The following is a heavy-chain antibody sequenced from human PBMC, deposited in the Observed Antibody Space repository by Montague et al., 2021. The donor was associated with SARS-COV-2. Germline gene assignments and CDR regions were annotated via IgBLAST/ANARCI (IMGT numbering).Heavy chain of an antibody. CDR2: IYYSGST. CDR3: ARDYVYYYASSGYSFDI. J-gene: IGHJ3*02. Sequence: SETLSLTCTVSGGSVSSGSYYWSWIRQPPGKGLEWIGYIYYSGSTNYNPSLKSRVTISVDTSKNQFSLKLSSVTAADTAVYYCARDYVYYYASSGYSFDIWGQGTMVTVSS. V-gene: IGHV4-61*01. CDR1: GGSVSSGSYY. D-gene: IGHD3-22*01.